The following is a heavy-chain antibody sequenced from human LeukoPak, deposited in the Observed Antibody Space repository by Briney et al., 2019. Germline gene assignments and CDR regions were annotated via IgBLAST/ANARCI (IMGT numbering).Heavy chain of an antibody. Sequence: ASVEVSCKASGYTFTGYYMHWARQAPGQGLEWMGWINPNSGGTNYAQKFQGRVTMTRDTSISTAYMELSRLRSDDTAVYYCARAMSYDYVGYYFDYWGQGTLVTVSS. D-gene: IGHD5-12*01. CDR2: INPNSGGT. CDR3: ARAMSYDYVGYYFDY. V-gene: IGHV1-2*02. J-gene: IGHJ4*02. CDR1: GYTFTGYY.